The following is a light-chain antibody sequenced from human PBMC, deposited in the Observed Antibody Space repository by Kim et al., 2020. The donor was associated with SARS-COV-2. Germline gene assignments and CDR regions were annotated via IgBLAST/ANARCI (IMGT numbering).Light chain of an antibody. V-gene: IGKV3-20*01. Sequence: LPPGERATLSCRASQSVSSSYLAWYQQTPGQAPRLLIYGASSRATGIPDRFSGSGSGTDFTLTISRLEPEDFAVYYCQQYGSSPYTFGQGTKLEI. J-gene: IGKJ2*01. CDR1: QSVSSSY. CDR3: QQYGSSPYT. CDR2: GAS.